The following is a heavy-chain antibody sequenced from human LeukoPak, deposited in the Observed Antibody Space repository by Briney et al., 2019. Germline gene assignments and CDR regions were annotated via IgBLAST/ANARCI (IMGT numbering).Heavy chain of an antibody. Sequence: WASVKVSRKASLYTLTTKGVSGVRPAAGQGLEGLAWISPYDWETNYTPDLQGRVTLSTDTSTSTAYMEPTSLRSDETAVYCCARLIGGIYSSRDAFDIWGEPTKVTVCS. CDR1: LYTLTTKG. V-gene: IGHV1-18*01. D-gene: IGHD2-2*01. CDR2: ISPYDWET. CDR3: ARLIGGIYSSRDAFDI. J-gene: IGHJ3*02.